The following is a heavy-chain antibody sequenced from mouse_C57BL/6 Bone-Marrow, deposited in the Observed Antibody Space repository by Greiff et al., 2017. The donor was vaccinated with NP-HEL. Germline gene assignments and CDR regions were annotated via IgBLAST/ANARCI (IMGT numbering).Heavy chain of an antibody. CDR2: IYPGSGNT. CDR1: GYTFTDYY. V-gene: IGHV1-76*01. Sequence: QVHVKQSGAELVRPGASVKLSCKASGYTFTDYYINWVKQRPGQGLEWIARIYPGSGNTYYNEKFKGKATLTADKSSSTAYMQLSSLTSEDSAVYFCAREDYDYDGDYWGQGTTLTVSS. D-gene: IGHD2-4*01. CDR3: AREDYDYDGDY. J-gene: IGHJ2*01.